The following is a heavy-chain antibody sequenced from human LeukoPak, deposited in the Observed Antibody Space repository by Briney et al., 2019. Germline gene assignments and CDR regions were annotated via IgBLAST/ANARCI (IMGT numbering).Heavy chain of an antibody. J-gene: IGHJ4*02. Sequence: PSETLSLTCTVSGGSISGYYWSWIRQPAGKGLEWIGRIFTSGSTNYNPSLKSRVTMSVDTSKNQFSLKLSSVTAADTAVYYWXXXSSIWYYFDYWGQGTLVTVSS. D-gene: IGHD6-13*01. CDR2: IFTSGST. CDR1: GGSISGYY. V-gene: IGHV4-4*07. CDR3: XXXSSIWYYFDY.